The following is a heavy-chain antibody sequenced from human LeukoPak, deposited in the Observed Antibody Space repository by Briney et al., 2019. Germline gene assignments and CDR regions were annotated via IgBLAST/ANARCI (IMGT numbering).Heavy chain of an antibody. CDR3: ARDAIVTDY. CDR1: GFIFSDYW. J-gene: IGHJ4*02. D-gene: IGHD1-26*01. CDR2: IKPDGSQI. Sequence: GGSLRLSCATSGFIFSDYWMSWVRQAPGKGLEWVANIKPDGSQIYYVGSVKGRFTISRDNAKGSLYLQMNSLRAEDTAVYYCARDAIVTDYWGQGTLVTVSS. V-gene: IGHV3-7*01.